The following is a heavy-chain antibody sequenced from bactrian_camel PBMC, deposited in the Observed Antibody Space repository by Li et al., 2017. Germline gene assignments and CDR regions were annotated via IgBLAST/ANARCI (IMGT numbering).Heavy chain of an antibody. J-gene: IGHJ6*01. D-gene: IGHD6*01. CDR1: GFFFSAYI. V-gene: IGHV3S40*01. CDR3: TKDRGRAVPAGSFDY. CDR2: ITSGGDVT. Sequence: VQLVESGGGLVQPGGSLRVSCATSGFFFSAYIMSWVRQAPGKGLEWVSAITSGGDVTNYADSVKGRFTISRDNAKNTLYLQLNSLKTEDTAMYYCTKDRGRAVPAGSFDYWAQGTQVTVS.